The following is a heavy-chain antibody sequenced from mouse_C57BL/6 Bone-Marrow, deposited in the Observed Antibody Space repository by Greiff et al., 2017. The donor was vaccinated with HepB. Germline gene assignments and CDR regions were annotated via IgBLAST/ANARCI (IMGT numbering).Heavy chain of an antibody. CDR1: GFTFTDYY. CDR2: IRNKANGYTT. D-gene: IGHD6-1*01. J-gene: IGHJ1*03. Sequence: EVMLVESGGGLVQPGGSLSLSCAASGFTFTDYYMSWVRQPPGKALEWLGFIRNKANGYTTEYSESVKGRFTISRDNSQSILYLQMNALRAEDSATYYCARSSLQRYFDVWGTGTTVTVSS. V-gene: IGHV7-3*01. CDR3: ARSSLQRYFDV.